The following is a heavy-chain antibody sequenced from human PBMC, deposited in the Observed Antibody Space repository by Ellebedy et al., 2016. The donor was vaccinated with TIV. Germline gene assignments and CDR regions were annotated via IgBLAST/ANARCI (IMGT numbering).Heavy chain of an antibody. Sequence: SETLSLTXTVSGGSISSGDYYWSWIRQPPGKGLEWIGYIYYSGSTNYNPSLKSRVTISVDTSKNQFSLKLSSVTAADTAVYYCARAEARSSGSYPPTFDYWGQGTLVTVSS. CDR3: ARAEARSSGSYPPTFDY. V-gene: IGHV4-61*08. CDR1: GGSISSGDYY. CDR2: IYYSGST. J-gene: IGHJ4*02. D-gene: IGHD1-26*01.